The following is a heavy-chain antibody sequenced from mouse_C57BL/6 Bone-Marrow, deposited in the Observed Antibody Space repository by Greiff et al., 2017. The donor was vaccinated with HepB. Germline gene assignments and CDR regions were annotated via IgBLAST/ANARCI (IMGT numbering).Heavy chain of an antibody. CDR3: ARQVTTVVAPLGFDV. Sequence: EVHLVESGGGLVQPGGSLKLSCAASGFTFSDYYMYCVRPTPEKRLEWVAYISNGGGSTYYPDTVKGRFPISRDNAKNTLYLQMSRLKSEDTAMYYCARQVTTVVAPLGFDVWGTGTTVTVSS. V-gene: IGHV5-12*01. CDR1: GFTFSDYY. CDR2: ISNGGGST. D-gene: IGHD1-1*01. J-gene: IGHJ1*03.